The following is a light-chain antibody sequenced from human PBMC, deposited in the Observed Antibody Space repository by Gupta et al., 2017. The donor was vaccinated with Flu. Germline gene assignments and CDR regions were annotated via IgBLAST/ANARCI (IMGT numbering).Light chain of an antibody. V-gene: IGKV1-5*03. CDR3: QHDKNWSRT. J-gene: IGKJ1*01. CDR2: MGS. Sequence: PSTPSAAAADIVTISCRALGSINNWLTWSQQRPGKSPSGLIFMGSKGETGVPSRFSGSGSGTEFPLTSSSLQRDDLGVYYCQHDKNWSRTFGQGTTVDVK. CDR1: GSINNW.